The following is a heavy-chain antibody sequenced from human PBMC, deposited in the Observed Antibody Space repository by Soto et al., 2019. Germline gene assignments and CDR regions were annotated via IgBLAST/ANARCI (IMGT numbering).Heavy chain of an antibody. CDR1: GGSISSSSYY. CDR2: IYYSGST. J-gene: IGHJ4*02. D-gene: IGHD2-8*01. CDR3: ARLYCTNGVCYTVVYYSFDY. Sequence: SETLSLTCTVSGGSISSSSYYWGWIRQPPGKGLEWIGSIYYSGSTYYNPSLKSRVTISVDTSKNQFSLKLSSVTAADTAVYYCARLYCTNGVCYTVVYYSFDYSRQGTLVTVS. V-gene: IGHV4-39*01.